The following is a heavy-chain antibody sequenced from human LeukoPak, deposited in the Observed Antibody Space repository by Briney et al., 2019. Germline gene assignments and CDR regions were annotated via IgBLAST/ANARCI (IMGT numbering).Heavy chain of an antibody. CDR3: ARVSLGNSSGWYGDYYYYYMDV. Sequence: SETLSLTCTVSGYPISRGYYWGWIRQPPGKGLEGIGSIYHSGSTYYNPSLKSRVTISVDTSKNQFSLKLSSVTAADTAVYYCARVSLGNSSGWYGDYYYYYMDVWGKGTTVTVSS. D-gene: IGHD6-19*01. CDR1: GYPISRGYY. CDR2: IYHSGST. V-gene: IGHV4-38-2*02. J-gene: IGHJ6*03.